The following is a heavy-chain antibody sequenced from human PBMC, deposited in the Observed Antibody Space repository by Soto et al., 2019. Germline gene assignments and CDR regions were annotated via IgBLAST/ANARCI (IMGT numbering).Heavy chain of an antibody. CDR1: GFTFSSYS. CDR2: ISSSSSTM. CDR3: ARAYCSGGSCYSWVSFFDY. Sequence: GGSQRLSCAASGFTFSSYSMNWVRQAPGKGLEWVSYISSSSSTMYYADSVRGRFTISRDNAKNSLYLQMNSLRAEDTAVYYCARAYCSGGSCYSWVSFFDYWGQGTLVTVSS. D-gene: IGHD2-15*01. J-gene: IGHJ4*02. V-gene: IGHV3-48*01.